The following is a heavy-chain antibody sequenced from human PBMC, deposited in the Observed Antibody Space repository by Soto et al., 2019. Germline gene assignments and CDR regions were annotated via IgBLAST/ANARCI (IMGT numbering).Heavy chain of an antibody. Sequence: ASVKVSCKVSGYTLTELSMHWVRQAPGKGLEWMGGFDPEDGETIYAQKFQGRVTMTEETTTDTAYMDLSSLRSEDTAVYYCATATAGGYSSSSYADYYYYGMDVWGQGTTVTVSS. V-gene: IGHV1-24*01. J-gene: IGHJ6*02. D-gene: IGHD6-6*01. CDR1: GYTLTELS. CDR3: ATATAGGYSSSSYADYYYYGMDV. CDR2: FDPEDGET.